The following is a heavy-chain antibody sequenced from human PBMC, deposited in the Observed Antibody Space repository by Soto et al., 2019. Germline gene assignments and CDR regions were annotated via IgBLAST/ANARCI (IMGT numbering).Heavy chain of an antibody. J-gene: IGHJ4*02. CDR2: IYHSGST. D-gene: IGHD4-17*01. V-gene: IGHV4-30-2*01. Sequence: SETLSLTCAVSGGSISSGGYSWSWIRQPPGKGLEWIGYIYHSGSTYYNPSLKSRVTISVDRSKNQFSLKLSSVTAADTAVYYCARGLRPTYYFDYWGQGTLVTVSS. CDR1: GGSISSGGYS. CDR3: ARGLRPTYYFDY.